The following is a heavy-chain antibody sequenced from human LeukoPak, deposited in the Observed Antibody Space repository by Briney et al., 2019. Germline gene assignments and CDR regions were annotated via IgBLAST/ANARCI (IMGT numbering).Heavy chain of an antibody. CDR1: GFTFSLYW. CDR2: IKPDGSEK. J-gene: IGHJ4*02. D-gene: IGHD7-27*01. V-gene: IGHV3-7*01. Sequence: GGSLRLSCAASGFTFSLYWMNWVRQAPGKGLEWVANIKPDGSEKHYVDSVKGRFTISRDNAKNSLFLQMDSLRAEDTAVYYCASLMGTDYWGQGTPVTVSS. CDR3: ASLMGTDY.